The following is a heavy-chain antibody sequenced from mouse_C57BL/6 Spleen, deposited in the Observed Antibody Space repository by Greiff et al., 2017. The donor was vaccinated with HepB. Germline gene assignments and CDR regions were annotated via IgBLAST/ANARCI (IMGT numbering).Heavy chain of an antibody. J-gene: IGHJ2*01. CDR3: VYYDYDGNYFDY. CDR1: GYTFTSYW. Sequence: QVQLQQPGAELVRPGSSVKLSCKASGYTFTSYWMHWVKQRPIQGLEWIGNIDPSDSETHYNQKFKDKATLTVYKSSSTAYMQLSSLTSEDSAVYYCVYYDYDGNYFDYWGQGTTLTVSS. V-gene: IGHV1-52*01. CDR2: IDPSDSET. D-gene: IGHD2-4*01.